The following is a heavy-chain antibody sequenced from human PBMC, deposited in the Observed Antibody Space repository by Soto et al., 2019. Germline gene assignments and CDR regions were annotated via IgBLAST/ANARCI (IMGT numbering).Heavy chain of an antibody. J-gene: IGHJ5*02. V-gene: IGHV4-4*07. CDR1: GGSISEKY. CDR3: AASLAASGLNWLDP. CDR2: IFANGHT. Sequence: SETLSLTCIVSGGSISEKYWNWVRQPPGKGLEWIGLIFANGHTAYNPSLKSRVTMSVDASKNQFSLRLTSMTAADTAVYYCAASLAASGLNWLDPWGRGTLVTVS. D-gene: IGHD6-13*01.